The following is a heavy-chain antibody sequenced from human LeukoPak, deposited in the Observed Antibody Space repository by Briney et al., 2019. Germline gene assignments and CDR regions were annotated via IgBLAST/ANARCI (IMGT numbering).Heavy chain of an antibody. CDR2: FDPEDGET. V-gene: IGHV1-24*01. CDR3: ATQGITIFGVIPVVESNWFDP. D-gene: IGHD3-3*01. J-gene: IGHJ5*02. Sequence: ASVKVSCKVSGYTLTELSMHWVRQAPGKGLEWMGGFDPEDGETIYAQKFQGRVIMTGDTSRDTAYMELSSLRPEDTAVYYCATQGITIFGVIPVVESNWFDPWGQGTLVTVSS. CDR1: GYTLTELS.